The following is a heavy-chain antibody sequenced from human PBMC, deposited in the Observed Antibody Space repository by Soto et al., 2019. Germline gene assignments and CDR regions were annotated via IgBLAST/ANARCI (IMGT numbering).Heavy chain of an antibody. Sequence: GGPLRISCAASGFTFSSYGMSWVRQAPGKGLEWVSSISASSSYIYYADSLKGRFTTSRDNAKNSLDLQMNSLRVEDTAVYYCARAKETGLYDAFDVWGQGTMVTVSS. J-gene: IGHJ3*01. CDR2: ISASSSYI. D-gene: IGHD7-27*01. CDR3: ARAKETGLYDAFDV. V-gene: IGHV3-21*01. CDR1: GFTFSSYG.